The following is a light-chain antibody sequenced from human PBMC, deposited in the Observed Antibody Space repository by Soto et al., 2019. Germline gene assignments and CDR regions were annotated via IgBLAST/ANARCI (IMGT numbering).Light chain of an antibody. Sequence: DIQMTQFPSTLSGSVGDRVTITCRASQSISSYLNWYQQKPGKAPKLLIYGASSLESGVPSRFSGSGYGTELTITISSLKNDDSETYYCQEYNSDPITFGHGTRLEIK. J-gene: IGKJ5*01. CDR3: QEYNSDPIT. V-gene: IGKV1-5*03. CDR2: GAS. CDR1: QSISSY.